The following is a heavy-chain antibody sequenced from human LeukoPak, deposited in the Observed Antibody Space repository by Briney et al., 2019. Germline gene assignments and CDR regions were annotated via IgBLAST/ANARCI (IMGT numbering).Heavy chain of an antibody. CDR2: ISATTIYT. CDR3: ARDYNHYMDV. V-gene: IGHV3-21*01. CDR1: GFTFSNYD. J-gene: IGHJ6*03. Sequence: GGSLRLSCTASGFTFSNYDMTWVRQAPGKGLEWVSSISATTIYTFSADSVRGRFTISRDNVENSLYLQMNSLRAEDTAVYYCARDYNHYMDVWGKGTTVTVSS.